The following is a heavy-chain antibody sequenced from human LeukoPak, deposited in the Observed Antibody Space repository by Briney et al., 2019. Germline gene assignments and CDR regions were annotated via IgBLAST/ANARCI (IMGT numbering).Heavy chain of an antibody. CDR1: GGSFSGYY. CDR2: INHSGST. Sequence: PSETLSLTCAVYGGSFSGYYWSWIRQPPGKGLEWIGEINHSGSTNYNPSLKSRVTVSVDTSKNQFSLKLSSVTAADTAVYYCARDSGIAAAGVYYYYGMDVWGQGTTVTVSS. J-gene: IGHJ6*02. V-gene: IGHV4-34*01. CDR3: ARDSGIAAAGVYYYYGMDV. D-gene: IGHD6-13*01.